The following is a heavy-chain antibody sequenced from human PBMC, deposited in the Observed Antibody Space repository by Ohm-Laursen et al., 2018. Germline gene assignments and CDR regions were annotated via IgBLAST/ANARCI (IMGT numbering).Heavy chain of an antibody. J-gene: IGHJ4*02. D-gene: IGHD5-18*01. CDR3: ARDAPRGYSYGTYFDY. CDR2: IYYSGST. CDR1: GGAISSYY. V-gene: IGHV4-59*01. Sequence: SETLSLTCPVSGGAISSYYWSWIRQPPGKGLEWIGYIYYSGSTNYNPSLKSRVTISVDTSKNQFSLKLSSVTAADTAVYYCARDAPRGYSYGTYFDYWGQGTLVTVSS.